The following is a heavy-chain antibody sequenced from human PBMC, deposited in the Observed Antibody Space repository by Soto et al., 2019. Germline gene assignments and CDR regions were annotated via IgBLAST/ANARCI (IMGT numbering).Heavy chain of an antibody. J-gene: IGHJ6*02. CDR1: GYTFTSYY. Sequence: EASVKVSCKASGYTFTSYYMHWVRQAPGQGLEWMGIINPSGGSTSYAQKFQGRVTMTRDTSTSTVYMELSSLRSEDTAVYYCARDRRGYYDFWSGPPSGMDVWGQGTTVTVSS. V-gene: IGHV1-46*01. D-gene: IGHD3-3*01. CDR3: ARDRRGYYDFWSGPPSGMDV. CDR2: INPSGGST.